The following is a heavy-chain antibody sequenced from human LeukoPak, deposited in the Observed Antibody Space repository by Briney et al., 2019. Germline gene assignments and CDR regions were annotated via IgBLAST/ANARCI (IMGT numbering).Heavy chain of an antibody. Sequence: GGSLRLSCAASGFTFSSYGMHWVRQAPGKGLEWVAVISYDGSNKYYADSVEGRFTISRDNSKNTLYLQMNSLRAEDTAVYYCAKDGSIAAAGLYYAFDIWGQGTMVTVSS. D-gene: IGHD6-13*01. CDR1: GFTFSSYG. CDR3: AKDGSIAAAGLYYAFDI. CDR2: ISYDGSNK. V-gene: IGHV3-30*18. J-gene: IGHJ3*02.